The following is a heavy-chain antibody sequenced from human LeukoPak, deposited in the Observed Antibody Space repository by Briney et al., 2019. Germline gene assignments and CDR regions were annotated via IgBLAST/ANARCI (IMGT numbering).Heavy chain of an antibody. CDR3: ARATAARQLAPNWFDP. J-gene: IGHJ5*02. V-gene: IGHV1-69*13. CDR2: IIPIFGTA. Sequence: ASVKVSCKASGGTFSSYAISWVRQAPGQGLEWTGAIIPIFGTANYAQKFQGRVTITADESTSTAYMELSSLRSEDTAVYYCARATAARQLAPNWFDPWGQGTLVTVSS. D-gene: IGHD6-13*01. CDR1: GGTFSSYA.